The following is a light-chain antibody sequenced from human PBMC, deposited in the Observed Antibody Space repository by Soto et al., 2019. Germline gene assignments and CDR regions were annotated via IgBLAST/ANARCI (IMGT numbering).Light chain of an antibody. CDR3: AAWDGSLNGYF. CDR2: SNN. V-gene: IGLV1-44*01. Sequence: QSALTQPPSASGTPGQTVTISCSGSSSNIGTNTVNWYQQLPGTAPKLLIYSNNQRPSGVPDRFSGSKSGTSASLAISGLQSGDEADYYCAAWDGSLNGYFFGTGTKVTVL. CDR1: SSNIGTNT. J-gene: IGLJ1*01.